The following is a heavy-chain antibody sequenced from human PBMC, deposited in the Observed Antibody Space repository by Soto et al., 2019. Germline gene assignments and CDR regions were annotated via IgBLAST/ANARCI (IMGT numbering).Heavy chain of an antibody. Sequence: EVQLLESGGGLVQPGGSLRLSCAASGFTFSSYAMSWVRQAPGKGLEWVSAISGSGGSTYYADSVKGRFTISRDNSKNTLYLQXXXLXAEDTAVYXCXXXXXXXXGGSCYLNYFDYWGQGTLVTVSS. J-gene: IGHJ4*02. CDR3: XXXXXXXXGGSCYLNYFDY. CDR2: ISGSGGST. V-gene: IGHV3-23*01. D-gene: IGHD2-15*01. CDR1: GFTFSSYA.